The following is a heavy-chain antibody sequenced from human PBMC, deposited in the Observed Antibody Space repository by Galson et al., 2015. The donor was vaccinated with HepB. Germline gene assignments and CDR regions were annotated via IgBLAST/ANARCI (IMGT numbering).Heavy chain of an antibody. CDR2: ISYDVINK. V-gene: IGHV3-30*18. CDR1: GFTFNNFA. J-gene: IGHJ4*02. D-gene: IGHD2-2*01. Sequence: SLRLSCAASGFTFNNFAMHWVRQAPGKGLEWLAVISYDVINKNYADSVKGRFTISRDNSKNTLYLQMSSPKTEDTAVYFCAKDSAWRTIRMPDYWGQGTLVTVPS. CDR3: AKDSAWRTIRMPDY.